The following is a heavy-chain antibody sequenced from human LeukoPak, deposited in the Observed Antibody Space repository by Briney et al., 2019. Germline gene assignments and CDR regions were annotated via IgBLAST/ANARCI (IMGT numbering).Heavy chain of an antibody. CDR1: GYTFTSYG. V-gene: IGHV1-18*01. Sequence: ASVKVSCKASGYTFTSYGISWVRQAPGQGLEWMGWISAYNGNTNYAQKLQGRVTMTTGASTSTAYMELRSLRSDDTAVYYCARDQRGLRYFDWLLRDNWFDPWGQGTLVTVSS. J-gene: IGHJ5*02. CDR3: ARDQRGLRYFDWLLRDNWFDP. CDR2: ISAYNGNT. D-gene: IGHD3-9*01.